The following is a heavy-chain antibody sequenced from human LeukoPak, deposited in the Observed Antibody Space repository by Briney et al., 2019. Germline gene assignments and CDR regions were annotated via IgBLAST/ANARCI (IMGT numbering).Heavy chain of an antibody. Sequence: PGGSLRLSCAASGFTFNNYWMHWVRQAPGKGLVWVSLINADGSSTSYADSVKGRFTISRDNAKNSLYLQMNSLRAEDTAVYYCASGSYGWFDPWGQGTLVTVSS. D-gene: IGHD1-26*01. J-gene: IGHJ5*02. CDR2: INADGSST. CDR1: GFTFNNYW. V-gene: IGHV3-74*01. CDR3: ASGSYGWFDP.